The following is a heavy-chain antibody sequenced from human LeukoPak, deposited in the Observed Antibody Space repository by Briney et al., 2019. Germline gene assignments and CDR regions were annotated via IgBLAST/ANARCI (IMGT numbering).Heavy chain of an antibody. J-gene: IGHJ3*02. CDR2: INPNSGGT. Sequence: GASVKVSCKASGYTFTGYYMHWVRQAPGQGLAWMGWINPNSGGTNYAQKFQGRVTMTRDTSISTAYMELSRLRSDDTAVYYCACDTMVRGVREAFDIWGQGTMVTVSS. CDR3: ACDTMVRGVREAFDI. CDR1: GYTFTGYY. D-gene: IGHD3-10*01. V-gene: IGHV1-2*02.